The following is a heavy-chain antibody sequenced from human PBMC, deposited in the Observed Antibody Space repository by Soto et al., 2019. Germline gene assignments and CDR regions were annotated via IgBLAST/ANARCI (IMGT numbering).Heavy chain of an antibody. CDR2: IKQDGSEK. CDR1: GFTFSSYW. CDR3: ARELGSGWSDWFDP. D-gene: IGHD6-19*01. J-gene: IGHJ5*02. V-gene: IGHV3-7*01. Sequence: EVQLVESGGGLVQPGGPLRLSCAASGFTFSSYWMSWVRQAPGKGLEWVANIKQDGSEKYYVDSVKGRFTISRDNAKNSLYLQMNSLRAEDTAVYYCARELGSGWSDWFDPWGQGTLVTVSS.